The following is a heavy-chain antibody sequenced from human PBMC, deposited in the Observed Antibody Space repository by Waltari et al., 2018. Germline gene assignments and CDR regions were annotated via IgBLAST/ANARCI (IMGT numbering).Heavy chain of an antibody. Sequence: QVQLVQSGAEVKKPGSSVKVSCKASGGTFSSYAISWVRQAPGQGLEWMGGILPNLGIANYAQKFQGRVTITADKSTSTAYMELSSLRSEDTAVYYCATRAIVVVPAAASFDYWGQGTLVTISS. CDR2: ILPNLGIA. CDR3: ATRAIVVVPAAASFDY. D-gene: IGHD2-2*01. CDR1: GGTFSSYA. V-gene: IGHV1-69*10. J-gene: IGHJ4*02.